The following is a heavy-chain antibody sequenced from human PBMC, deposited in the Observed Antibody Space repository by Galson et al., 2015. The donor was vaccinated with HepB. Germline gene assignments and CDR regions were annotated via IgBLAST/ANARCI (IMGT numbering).Heavy chain of an antibody. CDR3: AKTYDSSGYYYVRAFDI. D-gene: IGHD3-22*01. CDR1: GFTFSSYG. CDR2: ISYDGSNK. V-gene: IGHV3-30*18. Sequence: SLRLSCAASGFTFSSYGMHWVRQAPGKGLEWVAVISYDGSNKYYADSVKGRFTISRDNSKNTLYLQMNSLRAEDTAVYYCAKTYDSSGYYYVRAFDIWGQGTMVTVSS. J-gene: IGHJ3*02.